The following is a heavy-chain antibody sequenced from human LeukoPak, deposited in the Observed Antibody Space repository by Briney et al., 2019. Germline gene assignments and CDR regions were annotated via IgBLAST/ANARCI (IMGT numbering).Heavy chain of an antibody. CDR2: ISGSGGST. CDR1: GFTFSSYG. J-gene: IGHJ4*02. Sequence: GGSLRLSCAASGFTFSSYGMSWARQAPGKGLEWVSAISGSGGSTYYADSVKGRFTISRDNSKNTLYLQMNSLRAEDTAVYYCAKGPSGWYSVDYWGQGTLVTVSS. CDR3: AKGPSGWYSVDY. V-gene: IGHV3-23*01. D-gene: IGHD6-19*01.